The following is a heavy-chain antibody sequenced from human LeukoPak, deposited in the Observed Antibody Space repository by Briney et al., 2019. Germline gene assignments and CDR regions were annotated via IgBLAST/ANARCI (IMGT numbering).Heavy chain of an antibody. V-gene: IGHV4-38-2*02. CDR1: GYSISSNYY. CDR3: ARGRPDGSGSYYKFDP. D-gene: IGHD3-10*01. J-gene: IGHJ5*02. CDR2: IYHSGST. Sequence: SETLSLTCTVSGYSISSNYYWGWIRQPPGKGLEWIGSIYHSGSTYYNPSLKSRVTISVDTSKNQFSLKLSSVTAADTAVYYCARGRPDGSGSYYKFDPWGQGTLVTVSS.